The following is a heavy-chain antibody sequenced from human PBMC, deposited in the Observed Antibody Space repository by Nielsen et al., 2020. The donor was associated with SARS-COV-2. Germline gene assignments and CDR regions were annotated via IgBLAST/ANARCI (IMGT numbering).Heavy chain of an antibody. CDR2: ITRSGGDT. Sequence: GGSLRLSCAASGFTFNSYAVSWVRQAPGKGLEWVSAITRSGGDTYYADSVKGRFTISRDNSKNTLYLQMSSLRAEDTAVYYCAKSPNGLAAVWGQGTLVTVSS. V-gene: IGHV3-23*01. D-gene: IGHD6-13*01. CDR3: AKSPNGLAAV. CDR1: GFTFNSYA. J-gene: IGHJ4*02.